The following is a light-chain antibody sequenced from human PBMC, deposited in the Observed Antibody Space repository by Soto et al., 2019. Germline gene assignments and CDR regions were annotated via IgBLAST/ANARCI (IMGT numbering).Light chain of an antibody. CDR3: QQYQNWPLT. CDR2: GAS. J-gene: IGKJ4*01. Sequence: EIRMSQSPYTLSVSTGERATLSCRASQSVSTNLAWYQQKPGQAPRLLMYGASTRATGIPARFSGSGSGTEFTLTISSLQSEDVAVYYCQQYQNWPLTFGGGTKVAIK. V-gene: IGKV3-15*01. CDR1: QSVSTN.